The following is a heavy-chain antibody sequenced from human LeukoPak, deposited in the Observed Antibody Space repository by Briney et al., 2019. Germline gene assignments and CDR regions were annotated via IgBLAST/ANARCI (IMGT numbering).Heavy chain of an antibody. CDR2: ISTSGTT. J-gene: IGHJ5*02. V-gene: IGHV4-61*02. CDR1: GGSISSGSYY. D-gene: IGHD3-10*01. CDR3: ARDEGSGWFDP. Sequence: SETLSLTCTVSGGSISSGSYYWSWIRQPAGKGLEWIGRISTSGTTNYNPSLKSRVTISVDTSKNQFALKVNSVTAADTAVYYCARDEGSGWFDPWGQGTLVTVSS.